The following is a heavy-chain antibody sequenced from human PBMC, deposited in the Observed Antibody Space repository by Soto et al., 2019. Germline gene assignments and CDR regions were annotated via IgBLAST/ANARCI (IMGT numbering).Heavy chain of an antibody. CDR1: GGSISSYY. D-gene: IGHD2-21*01. J-gene: IGHJ4*02. Sequence: SETLSLTCTVSGGSISSYYWSWIRQPPGKGLEWIGYIYYSGSTNYNPSLKSRVTISVDTSKNQFSLKLSSVTAADTAVYYCARDGAYCGGDCFGDWGQGTLVTVSS. CDR3: ARDGAYCGGDCFGD. V-gene: IGHV4-59*01. CDR2: IYYSGST.